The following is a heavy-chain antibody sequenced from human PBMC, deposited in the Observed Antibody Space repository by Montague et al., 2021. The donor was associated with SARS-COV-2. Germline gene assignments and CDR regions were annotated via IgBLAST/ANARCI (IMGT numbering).Heavy chain of an antibody. CDR3: ARVGRQQLVRLSGMDV. CDR2: IYYSGST. Sequence: SETLSLTCTVSGGSISSSSYYWGWIRQPPGKGLEWIGSIYYSGSTYYXXXLKSRVTISVDTSKNQFPLELSSVTAADTAVYYCARVGRQQLVRLSGMDVWGQGTTVTVSS. D-gene: IGHD6-13*01. V-gene: IGHV4-39*06. J-gene: IGHJ6*02. CDR1: GGSISSSSYY.